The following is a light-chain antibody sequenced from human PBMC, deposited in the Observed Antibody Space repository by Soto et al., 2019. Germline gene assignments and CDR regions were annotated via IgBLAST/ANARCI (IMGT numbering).Light chain of an antibody. V-gene: IGKV3-20*01. J-gene: IGKJ3*01. CDR3: RHYVSSLFT. CDR2: GAS. CDR1: QSVSTRY. Sequence: EIVLTQSPGTLSLSPGERATLSCRASQSVSTRYLAWYQHEPGQDPRLLIYGASSRATGISDRFTVSVSGTDFTLSHSRLEPEDFAVYYCRHYVSSLFTLGPGTKVDIK.